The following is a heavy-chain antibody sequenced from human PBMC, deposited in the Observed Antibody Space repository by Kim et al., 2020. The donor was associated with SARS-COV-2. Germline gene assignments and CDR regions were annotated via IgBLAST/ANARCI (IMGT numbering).Heavy chain of an antibody. D-gene: IGHD3-16*01. J-gene: IGHJ6*02. Sequence: DSVKGRFTISRDNSKNTLYLQMNSLRAEDTAVYYCARESLRDYYYGMDVWGQGTTVTVSS. CDR3: ARESLRDYYYGMDV. V-gene: IGHV3-53*01.